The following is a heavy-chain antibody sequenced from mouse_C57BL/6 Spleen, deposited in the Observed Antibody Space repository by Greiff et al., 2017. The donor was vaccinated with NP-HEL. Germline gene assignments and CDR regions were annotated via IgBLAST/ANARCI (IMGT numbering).Heavy chain of an antibody. CDR2: IDPSDSYT. CDR3: ARDSPRDCFDY. Sequence: VQLQQSGAELVMPGASVKLSCKASGYTFTSYWMHWVKQRPGQGLEWIGEIDPSDSYTNYNQKFKGKSTLTVDKSSSTAYMQLSSLTSEDSAVYYWARDSPRDCFDYWGQGTTLTVSS. J-gene: IGHJ2*01. V-gene: IGHV1-69*01. CDR1: GYTFTSYW. D-gene: IGHD3-3*01.